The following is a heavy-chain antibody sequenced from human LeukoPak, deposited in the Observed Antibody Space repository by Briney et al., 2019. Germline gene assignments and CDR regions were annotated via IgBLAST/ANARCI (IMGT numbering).Heavy chain of an antibody. V-gene: IGHV3-72*01. D-gene: IGHD1-1*01. CDR3: ARISHWNVLA. Sequence: GGSLRLSCAASGFTFTNHYMDWVRQAPGKGLEWVGRIRNKPNSYTTDYAASVKGRFTISRDDSEDSLYLQMTSLKTEDTAVYYCARISHWNVLAWGQGTLVTVSS. J-gene: IGHJ5*02. CDR2: IRNKPNSYTT. CDR1: GFTFTNHY.